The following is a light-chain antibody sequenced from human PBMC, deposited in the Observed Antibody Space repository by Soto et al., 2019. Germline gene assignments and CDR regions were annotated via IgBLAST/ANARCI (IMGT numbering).Light chain of an antibody. V-gene: IGLV2-14*01. CDR3: SSYTTNSIPVV. Sequence: QSALTQPASVSGSPGQSITISCTGTSGDIGGYNYVSLYQQHPGKAPKLLISEVSNRPSGVSHRFSGSKSGNTASLTISGIMTEDEADYYCSSYTTNSIPVVFGGGTKLTVL. CDR1: SGDIGGYNY. J-gene: IGLJ2*01. CDR2: EVS.